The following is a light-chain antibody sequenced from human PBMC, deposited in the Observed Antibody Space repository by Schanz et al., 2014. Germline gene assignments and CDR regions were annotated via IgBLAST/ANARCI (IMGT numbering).Light chain of an antibody. J-gene: IGKJ2*02. CDR3: MQALQTPRT. CDR1: QSLLHSNGYNY. CDR2: LGS. Sequence: DIVMTQSPLSLPVTPGEPASISCRSSQSLLHSNGYNYLDWYLQKPGQSPQLLIYLGSNRASGVPDRFSASGSGTDFTLKISRVEAEDVGVYYCMQALQTPRTFGQGTKLEIK. V-gene: IGKV2-28*01.